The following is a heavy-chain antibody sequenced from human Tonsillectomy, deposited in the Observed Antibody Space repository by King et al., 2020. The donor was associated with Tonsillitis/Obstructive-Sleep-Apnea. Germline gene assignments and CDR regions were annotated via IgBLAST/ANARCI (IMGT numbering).Heavy chain of an antibody. Sequence: QLQLQESGPGLVKPSETLSLTCTVSGGSISSSGYYWGWIRQPPGKGLEWIGNIYFSGSTYYNPSLKSRVAISVDTSKNQFSLKLSSVTAADTAVYSCARVVVPTTMSPRFDYWGQGTLVTVSS. CDR1: GGSISSSGYY. D-gene: IGHD3-22*01. V-gene: IGHV4-39*01. CDR3: ARVVVPTTMSPRFDY. J-gene: IGHJ4*02. CDR2: IYFSGST.